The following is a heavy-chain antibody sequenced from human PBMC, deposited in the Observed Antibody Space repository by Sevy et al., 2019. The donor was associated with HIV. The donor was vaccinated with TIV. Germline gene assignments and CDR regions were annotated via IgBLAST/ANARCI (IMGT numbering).Heavy chain of an antibody. Sequence: GGSLRLSCAASGFTFSSYAMHWVRQAPGKGLEWVAVISYDGSNKYYADSVKGRFTISRDNSKNKLYLQMNSLRAEDTAVYYCAREGDYYGSGSPHFDYWGQGTLVTVSS. V-gene: IGHV3-30*04. CDR1: GFTFSSYA. D-gene: IGHD3-10*01. CDR2: ISYDGSNK. J-gene: IGHJ4*02. CDR3: AREGDYYGSGSPHFDY.